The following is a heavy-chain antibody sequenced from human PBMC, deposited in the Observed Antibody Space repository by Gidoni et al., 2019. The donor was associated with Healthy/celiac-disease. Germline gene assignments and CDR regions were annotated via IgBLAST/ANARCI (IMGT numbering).Heavy chain of an antibody. CDR1: GGSFSGYY. D-gene: IGHD4-17*01. J-gene: IGHJ4*02. CDR3: ARGGDYGDNHVGYFDY. CDR2: INHSGST. V-gene: IGHV4-34*01. Sequence: QVQLQQCGAGLLKPSETLSLTCAAYGGSFSGYYWSWIRHPPGKGMEWIGEINHSGSTNYNPSLKSRVTISVDTSKNQFSLKLSSVTAADTAVYYCARGGDYGDNHVGYFDYWGQGTLVTVSS.